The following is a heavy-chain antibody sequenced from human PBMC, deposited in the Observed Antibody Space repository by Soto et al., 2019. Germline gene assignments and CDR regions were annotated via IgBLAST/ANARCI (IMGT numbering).Heavy chain of an antibody. J-gene: IGHJ4*02. CDR1: GFTFSSYG. CDR3: ARDLWLRSSYFDY. D-gene: IGHD5-12*01. Sequence: PWASLRLSCAASGFTFSSYGMHWVRQAPGKGLEWVAVIWYDGSNKYYADSVKGRFTISRDNSKNTLYLQMNSLRAEDTAVYYCARDLWLRSSYFDYWGQGTLVTVSS. V-gene: IGHV3-33*01. CDR2: IWYDGSNK.